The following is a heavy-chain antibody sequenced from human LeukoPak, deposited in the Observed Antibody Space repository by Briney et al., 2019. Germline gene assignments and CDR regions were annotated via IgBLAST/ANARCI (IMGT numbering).Heavy chain of an antibody. J-gene: IGHJ4*02. Sequence: PSETLSLTCTVSGGSVSSYFWSWIRQPPGKGLEWVGYFFYSGSTNYNPSLKSRVTISVDTSKNQFSLKLTSVTAADTAVYYCARATSTAWFDYWGQGTLVTVSS. CDR2: FFYSGST. CDR1: GGSVSSYF. CDR3: ARATSTAWFDY. V-gene: IGHV4-59*02. D-gene: IGHD2-21*02.